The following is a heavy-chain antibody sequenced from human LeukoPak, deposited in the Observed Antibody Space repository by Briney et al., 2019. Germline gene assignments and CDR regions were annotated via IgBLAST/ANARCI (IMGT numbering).Heavy chain of an antibody. CDR3: AKDQDLYCSGGSCYSTLDY. J-gene: IGHJ4*02. Sequence: GGSLRLSCAASRFTFSSYGMHWVRQAPGKGLEWVSFIRYDGRSKYYADSVKDRFTISRDNSKNTLNLQMNSLRVEDTAVYYCAKDQDLYCSGGSCYSTLDYWGQGTLVTVSS. CDR1: RFTFSSYG. D-gene: IGHD2-15*01. V-gene: IGHV3-30*02. CDR2: IRYDGRSK.